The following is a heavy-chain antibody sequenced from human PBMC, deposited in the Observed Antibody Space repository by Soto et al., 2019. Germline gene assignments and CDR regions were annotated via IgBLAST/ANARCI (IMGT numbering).Heavy chain of an antibody. J-gene: IGHJ4*02. Sequence: PSQTLSLTCAISGDSVSSNSAAWNWIRQSPLRGLEWLGRTYYRSKWYNDYAVSVKSRITINPDTSKNQFSLQLNSVTPEDTAVYYCARFYTIFGVVIIDEWGQGTLVTVSS. D-gene: IGHD3-3*01. CDR3: ARFYTIFGVVIIDE. CDR2: TYYRSKWYN. V-gene: IGHV6-1*01. CDR1: GDSVSSNSAA.